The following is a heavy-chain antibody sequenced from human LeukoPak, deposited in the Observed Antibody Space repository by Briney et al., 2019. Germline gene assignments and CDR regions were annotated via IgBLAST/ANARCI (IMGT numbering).Heavy chain of an antibody. CDR3: ARGRLGGSSSDWFDP. Sequence: GASVKVSCKASGYIFTNYYVHWVRQAPGQGLEWMGIINPSDGTTSYAQKFQGRVAMTRDTSTSTVYMELSSLRSEDTAVYYCARGRLGGSSSDWFDPWGQGTLVTVSS. J-gene: IGHJ5*02. D-gene: IGHD6-6*01. CDR2: INPSDGTT. V-gene: IGHV1-46*01. CDR1: GYIFTNYY.